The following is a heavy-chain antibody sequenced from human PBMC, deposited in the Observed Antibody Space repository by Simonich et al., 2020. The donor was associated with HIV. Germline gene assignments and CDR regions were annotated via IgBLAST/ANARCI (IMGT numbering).Heavy chain of an antibody. CDR3: ARGFYQRLYYFDY. CDR2: INHSGST. V-gene: IGHV4-34*01. Sequence: QVQLQQWGAGLLKPSETLSRTCAGYGGSFSGYYWSCIRQLPGKGLEWIGEINHSGSTDYHPSLKSRVTISVDTSKNQFSLKLSSVPAAYTAVYYCARGFYQRLYYFDYWGQGTLVTVSS. J-gene: IGHJ4*02. CDR1: GGSFSGYY. D-gene: IGHD2-2*01.